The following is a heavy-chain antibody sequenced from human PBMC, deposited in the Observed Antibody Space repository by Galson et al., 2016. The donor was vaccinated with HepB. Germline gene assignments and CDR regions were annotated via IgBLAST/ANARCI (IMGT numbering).Heavy chain of an antibody. CDR2: IWYDGSNK. V-gene: IGHV3-33*01. CDR3: ARERGIAAAATLDY. Sequence: SLRLSCAASGFTFSSYGMHWVRRAPGKGLDWVAVIWYDGSNKYYADSVKGRLTISRDNSNNTLYLQMKSLRAEDTAVYSCARERGIAAAATLDYWGQGTRVTVSA. CDR1: GFTFSSYG. J-gene: IGHJ4*02. D-gene: IGHD6-13*01.